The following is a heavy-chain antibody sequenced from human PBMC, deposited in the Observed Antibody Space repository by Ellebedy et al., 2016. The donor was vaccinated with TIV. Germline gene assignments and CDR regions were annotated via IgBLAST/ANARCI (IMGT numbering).Heavy chain of an antibody. D-gene: IGHD3-10*01. CDR2: MNIGGRIR. J-gene: IGHJ4*02. CDR3: AGRGY. V-gene: IGHV3-74*01. CDR1: GFSFGNYW. Sequence: GESLKISXGASGFSFGNYWMHWVRQAPGKGLVSVAGMNIGGRIRNYAESLKGRFTISRDNAKNSLYLQMNSLRAEDTAVYYCAGRGYWGQGTLVTVSS.